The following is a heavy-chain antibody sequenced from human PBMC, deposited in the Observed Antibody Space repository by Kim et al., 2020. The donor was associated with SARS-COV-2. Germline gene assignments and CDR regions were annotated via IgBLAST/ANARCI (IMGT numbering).Heavy chain of an antibody. Sequence: GGSLRLSCAASGFTVSSNYMSWVRQAPGKGLEWVSVIYSGGTTFYADSVKGRFTISRDNSKKTLYLQMNSLRAEDTAVYYCARGGNWNQLDYWGQGTLVTVSS. CDR2: IYSGGTT. CDR1: GFTVSSNY. D-gene: IGHD1-1*01. V-gene: IGHV3-53*01. CDR3: ARGGNWNQLDY. J-gene: IGHJ4*02.